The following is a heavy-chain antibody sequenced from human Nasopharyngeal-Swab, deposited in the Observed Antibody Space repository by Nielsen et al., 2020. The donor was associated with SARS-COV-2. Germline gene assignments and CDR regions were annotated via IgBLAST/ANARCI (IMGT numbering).Heavy chain of an antibody. V-gene: IGHV3-21*01. J-gene: IGHJ4*02. CDR3: ARMGPPLATVTTGDY. D-gene: IGHD4-17*01. CDR1: GFTLSSYG. Sequence: GGSLRLSCVASGFTLSSYGMNWVRQAPGKGLEWVSSISSSSTYIYYADSVKGRFTISRDNAQNSLYLQMSSLRAEDTAVYYCARMGPPLATVTTGDYWGQGTLVTVSS. CDR2: ISSSSTYI.